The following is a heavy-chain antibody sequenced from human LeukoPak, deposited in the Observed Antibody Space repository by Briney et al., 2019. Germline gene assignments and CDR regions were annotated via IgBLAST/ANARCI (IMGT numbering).Heavy chain of an antibody. Sequence: SGGSLRLSCAASGFTFSSYGMSWVRQAPGKGPEWVSAISGSGGSTYYADSVKGRFTISRDNAKNTLYLQMNSLRAEDTAVYYCARGADTGYSSDSWGQGTLVTVSS. CDR1: GFTFSSYG. V-gene: IGHV3-23*01. D-gene: IGHD6-19*01. CDR3: ARGADTGYSSDS. J-gene: IGHJ5*02. CDR2: ISGSGGST.